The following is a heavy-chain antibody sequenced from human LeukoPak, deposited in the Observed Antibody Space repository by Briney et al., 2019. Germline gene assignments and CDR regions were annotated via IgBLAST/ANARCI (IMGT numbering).Heavy chain of an antibody. CDR3: ARDKEKVDTFMAPDY. Sequence: ASVKVSCKASGYTFTSYGISWVRQAPGQGLEWMGWISAYNGNTNYAQKLQGRVTMTTDTSTSTAYMELRSLRSDDTAVYYCARDKEKVDTFMAPDYWGQGTLVTVSS. CDR2: ISAYNGNT. J-gene: IGHJ4*02. CDR1: GYTFTSYG. V-gene: IGHV1-18*01. D-gene: IGHD5-18*01.